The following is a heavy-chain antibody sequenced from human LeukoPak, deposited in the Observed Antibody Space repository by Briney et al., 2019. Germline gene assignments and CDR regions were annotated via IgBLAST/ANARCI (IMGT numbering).Heavy chain of an antibody. D-gene: IGHD3-10*01. CDR2: INHSGST. V-gene: IGHV4-34*01. J-gene: IGHJ6*02. CDR1: GGSFSGYY. CDR3: ARGGGGIILGDSEGMDV. Sequence: SETLSLTCAVYGGSFSGYYWSCIRQPPGKGLEWIGEINHSGSTNYNPSLKSRVTISVATSKNQFSLKLSSVTAADTAVYYCARGGGGIILGDSEGMDVWGQGTTVTVSS.